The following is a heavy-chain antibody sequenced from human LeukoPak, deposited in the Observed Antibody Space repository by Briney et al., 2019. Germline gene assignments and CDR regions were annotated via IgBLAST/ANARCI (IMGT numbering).Heavy chain of an antibody. CDR3: ARRGCSSTSCPFDL. CDR1: GDPMSRYY. Sequence: PSETLSLTCTVSGDPMSRYYWSWIRQPPGKGLEWIGYIYYSGSTNYNPSLKSRVTMSVDTSKNKFSLNLSSVTAADTAVYYCARRGCSSTSCPFDLWGQGALVTVSS. V-gene: IGHV4-59*01. J-gene: IGHJ4*02. CDR2: IYYSGST. D-gene: IGHD2-2*01.